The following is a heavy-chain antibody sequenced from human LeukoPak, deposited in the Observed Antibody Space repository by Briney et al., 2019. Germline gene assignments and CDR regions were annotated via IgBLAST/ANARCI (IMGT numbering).Heavy chain of an antibody. CDR1: GYTFTGYY. V-gene: IGHV1-2*02. Sequence: GASVKVSCKASGYTFTGYYMHWVRQAPGQGLEWMGWINPNSGGTNYAQKFQGRVTMTRDTSISTAYMELSRLRSDDTAVYYCASVGTGVLRYFDWLFPLDYWGQGTLVTVSS. J-gene: IGHJ4*02. CDR3: ASVGTGVLRYFDWLFPLDY. CDR2: INPNSGGT. D-gene: IGHD3-9*01.